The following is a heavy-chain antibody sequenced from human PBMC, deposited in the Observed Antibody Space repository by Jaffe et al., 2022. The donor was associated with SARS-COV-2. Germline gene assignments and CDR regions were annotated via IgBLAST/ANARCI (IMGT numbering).Heavy chain of an antibody. J-gene: IGHJ6*02. CDR2: IYTSGST. Sequence: QVQLQESGPGLVKPSQTLSLTCTVSGGSISSGSYYWSWIRQPAGKGLEWIGRIYTSGSTNYNPSLKSRVTISVDTSKNQFSLKLSSVTAADTAVYYCARGSYDSSGYFYYYGMDVWGQGTTVTVSS. D-gene: IGHD3-22*01. CDR3: ARGSYDSSGYFYYYGMDV. V-gene: IGHV4-61*02. CDR1: GGSISSGSYY.